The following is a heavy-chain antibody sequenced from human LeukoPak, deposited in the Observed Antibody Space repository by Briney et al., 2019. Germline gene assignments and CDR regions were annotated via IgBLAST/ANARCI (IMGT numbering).Heavy chain of an antibody. CDR1: GFTFSNAW. D-gene: IGHD3-3*01. CDR2: IKSKTDGGTT. V-gene: IGHV3-15*01. Sequence: GGSLRLSCAASGFTFSNAWMNWVRQAPGKGLEWVGRIKSKTDGGTTDYAAPVKGSFTISRDDSKNTLYLQMNSLKAEDTAMYYCTTDIWIYRDMDFWGKGTTVTVSS. J-gene: IGHJ6*04. CDR3: TTDIWIYRDMDF.